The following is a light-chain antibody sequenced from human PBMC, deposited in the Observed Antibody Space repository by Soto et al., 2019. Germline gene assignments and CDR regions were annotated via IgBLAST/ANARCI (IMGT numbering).Light chain of an antibody. J-gene: IGKJ1*01. CDR3: QQYCSSPRT. V-gene: IGKV3-20*01. CDR2: GAS. Sequence: EIVLTQSPGTLSLSPGERATLSCRASQSVSSIFLAWYQHKPGQAPRLLIYGASTRATGIPDRFSGSGSGTDFILTSSRLEHEDFAVYYCQQYCSSPRTFGHGTRVDIK. CDR1: QSVSSIF.